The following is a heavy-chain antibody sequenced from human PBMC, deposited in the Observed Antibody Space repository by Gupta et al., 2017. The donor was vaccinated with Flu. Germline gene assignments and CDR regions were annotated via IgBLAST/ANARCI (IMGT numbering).Heavy chain of an antibody. CDR2: IKQDGSEK. D-gene: IGHD6-6*01. J-gene: IGHJ4*02. V-gene: IGHV3-7*01. CDR3: ARSGTFSSSWLDY. Sequence: RQAPGKGLEWVANIKQDGSEKYYVDSVKGRFTISRDNAKNSLYLQMNSLRAEDTAVYYCARSGTFSSSWLDYWGQGTLVTVSS.